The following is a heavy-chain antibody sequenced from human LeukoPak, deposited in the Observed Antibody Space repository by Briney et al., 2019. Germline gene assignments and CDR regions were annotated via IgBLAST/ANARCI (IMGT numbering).Heavy chain of an antibody. CDR2: IKTDGSTT. D-gene: IGHD2-2*01. V-gene: IGHV3-7*01. J-gene: IGHJ4*02. Sequence: GGSLRLSCAASGFSFSTYWMTWVRQAPGKGLECVANIKTDGSTTYYLDSVKGRFTISRNNARSILYLQMNSLRVEDTAVYYCASNDCSSTSCYFDNFDYWGQGTLVTVSS. CDR1: GFSFSTYW. CDR3: ASNDCSSTSCYFDNFDY.